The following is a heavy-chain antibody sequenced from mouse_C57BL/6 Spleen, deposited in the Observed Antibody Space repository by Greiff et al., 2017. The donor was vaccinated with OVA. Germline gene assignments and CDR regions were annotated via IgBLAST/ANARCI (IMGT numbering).Heavy chain of an antibody. CDR1: GFSLTSYA. D-gene: IGHD2-2*01. Sequence: VQLQQSGPGLVAPSQSLSITCTVSGFSLTSYAISWVRQPPGKGLEWLGVIWTGGGTNYNSALKSRLSISKDKSKSQVFLKMNSLQTDDTARYYCARNPSMVTRYAMDYWGQGTSVTVSS. V-gene: IGHV2-9-1*01. CDR3: ARNPSMVTRYAMDY. J-gene: IGHJ4*01. CDR2: IWTGGGT.